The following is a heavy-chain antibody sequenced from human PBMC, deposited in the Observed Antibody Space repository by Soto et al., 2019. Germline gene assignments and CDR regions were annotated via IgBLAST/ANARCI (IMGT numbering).Heavy chain of an antibody. Sequence: GGSLRLSCAASGFTFHDYALHWVRQAPGKGLEWVSGISWNSGNIGYADSVKGRFTISRDNAKNSLYLQMNSLRVEDTALYYCAILEKGGMDVWSQGTTVTVSS. V-gene: IGHV3-9*01. D-gene: IGHD1-1*01. J-gene: IGHJ6*02. CDR3: AILEKGGMDV. CDR1: GFTFHDYA. CDR2: ISWNSGNI.